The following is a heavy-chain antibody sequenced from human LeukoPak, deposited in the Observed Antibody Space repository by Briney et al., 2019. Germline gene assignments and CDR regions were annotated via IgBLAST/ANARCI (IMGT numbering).Heavy chain of an antibody. D-gene: IGHD3-9*01. CDR2: INPNSGGT. CDR1: GDTFTGYY. CDR3: ARDLVQDDILTS. V-gene: IGHV1-2*02. Sequence: ASVKVSCKASGDTFTGYYMHWVRQAPGQGLEWMGWINPNSGGTNYAQKFQGRVTMTRDTSISTAYMELSRLRSDDTAVYYCARDLVQDDILTSWGQGTLVTVSS. J-gene: IGHJ4*02.